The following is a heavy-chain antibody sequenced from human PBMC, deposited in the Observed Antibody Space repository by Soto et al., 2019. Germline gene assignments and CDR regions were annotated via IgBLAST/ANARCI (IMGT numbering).Heavy chain of an antibody. J-gene: IGHJ4*02. CDR2: ISYDGSNK. Sequence: GGSLRLSCAASGFTFSSYGMHWVRQAPGKGLEWVAVISYDGSNKYYADSVKGRFTISRDNSKNTLYLQMNSLRAEDTAVYYCAKGILDSSRPPFDYWGQGTLVTVSS. V-gene: IGHV3-30*18. CDR3: AKGILDSSRPPFDY. CDR1: GFTFSSYG. D-gene: IGHD6-13*01.